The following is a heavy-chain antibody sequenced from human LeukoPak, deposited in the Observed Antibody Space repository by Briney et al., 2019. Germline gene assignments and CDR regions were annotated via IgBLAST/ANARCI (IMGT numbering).Heavy chain of an antibody. J-gene: IGHJ4*02. CDR2: IKQDGSEK. CDR1: GFTFSSYW. V-gene: IGHV3-7*01. CDR3: AKDQVRGYSYGIKDY. Sequence: PGGSLRLSCAASGFTFSSYWMSWVRQAPGKGLEWVANIKQDGSEKYYVDSVKGRFTISRGNAKNSLYLQMDSLRAEDTAVYSCAKDQVRGYSYGIKDYWGQGTLVTVSS. D-gene: IGHD5-18*01.